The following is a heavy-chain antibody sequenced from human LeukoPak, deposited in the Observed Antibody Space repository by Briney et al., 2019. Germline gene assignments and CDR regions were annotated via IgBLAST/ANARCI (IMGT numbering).Heavy chain of an antibody. CDR2: IYYSGST. Sequence: SETLSLTCTVSGGSISSYYWSWIRQPPGKGLEWIGYIYYSGSTNYNPSLKSRVTISVDTSKNQFSLKLSSVTAADTAVYYCAKDAPSSGYFDYWGQGTLVTVSS. J-gene: IGHJ4*02. V-gene: IGHV4-59*12. CDR1: GGSISSYY. D-gene: IGHD6-19*01. CDR3: AKDAPSSGYFDY.